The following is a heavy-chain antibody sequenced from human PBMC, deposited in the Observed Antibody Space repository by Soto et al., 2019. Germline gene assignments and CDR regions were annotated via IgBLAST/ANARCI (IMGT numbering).Heavy chain of an antibody. CDR2: ISAYNGNT. CDR3: AREGRGYSYGLYYYYGMDV. J-gene: IGHJ6*02. D-gene: IGHD5-18*01. Sequence: ASVKVACKASGYTFTSYDISWVRQAPGQGLEWMGWISAYNGNTNYAQKLQGRVTMTTDTSTSTAYMELRSLRSDDTAVYYCAREGRGYSYGLYYYYGMDVWGQGTTVTVSS. CDR1: GYTFTSYD. V-gene: IGHV1-18*01.